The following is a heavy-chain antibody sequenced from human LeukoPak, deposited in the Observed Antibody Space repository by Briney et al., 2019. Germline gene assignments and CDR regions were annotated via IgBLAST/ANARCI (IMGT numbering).Heavy chain of an antibody. Sequence: GGSLRLSCAASGFTFTNYAISWVRQAPGKGLEWVSAITGTGDSAYYAGSVKGRFTISRDNSKSTVFLQMSSLRVEDTAEYYCARYGRNAFHIWGQGTMVTVSS. CDR1: GFTFTNYA. J-gene: IGHJ3*02. CDR3: ARYGRNAFHI. V-gene: IGHV3-23*01. CDR2: ITGTGDSA. D-gene: IGHD4-17*01.